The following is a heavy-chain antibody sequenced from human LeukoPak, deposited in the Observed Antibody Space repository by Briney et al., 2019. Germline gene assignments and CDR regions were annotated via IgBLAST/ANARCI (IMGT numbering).Heavy chain of an antibody. Sequence: GGSLRLSCAASGFTFSSYGMHWVRQAPGKGLEWVAVISYDGSNKYYADSVKGRFTISRDNSKNTLYLQMNSLRAEDTAVYYCAKDQEPADIVVVPAPLEYWGQGTLVTVSS. CDR3: AKDQEPADIVVVPAPLEY. D-gene: IGHD2-2*01. CDR1: GFTFSSYG. V-gene: IGHV3-30*18. J-gene: IGHJ4*02. CDR2: ISYDGSNK.